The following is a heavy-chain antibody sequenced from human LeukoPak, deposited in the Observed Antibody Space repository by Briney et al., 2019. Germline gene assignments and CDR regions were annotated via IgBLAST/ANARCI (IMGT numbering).Heavy chain of an antibody. J-gene: IGHJ5*02. CDR2: IYPGDSDT. D-gene: IGHD6-13*01. CDR1: GYSFTSYW. CDR3: ARRIAAAGNWFDP. Sequence: GESLKISCKGSGYSFTSYWIGWVRQMSGKGLEWMGIIYPGDSDTRYSPSFQGQVTISADKSISTAYLQWSSLKASDTAMYYCARRIAAAGNWFDPWGQGTLVTVSS. V-gene: IGHV5-51*01.